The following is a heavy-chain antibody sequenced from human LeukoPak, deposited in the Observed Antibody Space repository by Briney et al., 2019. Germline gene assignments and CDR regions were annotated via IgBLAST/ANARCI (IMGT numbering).Heavy chain of an antibody. CDR2: IYPGDSDT. V-gene: IGHV5-51*01. CDR3: ARHLLWFGDRYFDY. CDR1: GYSFTNYW. J-gene: IGHJ4*02. Sequence: GESLKISCKASGYSFTNYWIGWGRQMPGKGLEWMGTIYPGDSDTRYRPSFQGQVTISADKSISTAYLQWSSLKASDTAMYYCARHLLWFGDRYFDYWGQGTLVTVSS. D-gene: IGHD3-10*01.